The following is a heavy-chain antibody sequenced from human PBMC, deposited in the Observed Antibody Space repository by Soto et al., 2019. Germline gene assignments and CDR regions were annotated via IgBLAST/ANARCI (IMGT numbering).Heavy chain of an antibody. Sequence: GGSLRLSCVASGFTFSTYEMNWVRLPPGKGLEWVSYISGSCTTIYYADSVKGRFTISRDSARNSLYLQMNSLRAEDTAFYYCAREREDAFDIWGQGTMVTVSS. CDR3: AREREDAFDI. CDR2: ISGSCTTI. D-gene: IGHD1-26*01. J-gene: IGHJ3*02. V-gene: IGHV3-48*03. CDR1: GFTFSTYE.